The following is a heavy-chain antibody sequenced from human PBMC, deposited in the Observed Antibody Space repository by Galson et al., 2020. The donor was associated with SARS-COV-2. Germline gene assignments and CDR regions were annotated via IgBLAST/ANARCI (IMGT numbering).Heavy chain of an antibody. Sequence: SETLSLTCAISGDSVSSNSAAWNWIRQSPSRGLEWLGRTYYRSKWYNDYAVSVKSRITINPDTSKNQFSLQLNSVTPEDTAVYYCAMSLVPAANPPCFDYWGQGTLVTVSS. V-gene: IGHV6-1*01. J-gene: IGHJ4*02. CDR2: TYYRSKWYN. CDR3: AMSLVPAANPPCFDY. CDR1: GDSVSSNSAA. D-gene: IGHD2-2*01.